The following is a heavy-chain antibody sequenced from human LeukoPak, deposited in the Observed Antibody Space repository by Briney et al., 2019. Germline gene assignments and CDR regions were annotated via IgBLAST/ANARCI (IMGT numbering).Heavy chain of an antibody. Sequence: PSETLSLTCTVSGGSISSSSYYWGWIRQPPGKGLEWIGSIYYSGSTYCNPSLKSRVTISVDTSKNQFSLKLSSVTAADTAVYYCARQGVDYDILTGYYNGFWFDPWGQGTLVTVSS. V-gene: IGHV4-39*01. D-gene: IGHD3-9*01. CDR2: IYYSGST. CDR1: GGSISSSSYY. J-gene: IGHJ5*02. CDR3: ARQGVDYDILTGYYNGFWFDP.